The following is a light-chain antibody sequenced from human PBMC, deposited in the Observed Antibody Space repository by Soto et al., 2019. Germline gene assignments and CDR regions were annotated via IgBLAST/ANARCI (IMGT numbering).Light chain of an antibody. J-gene: IGLJ3*02. Sequence: QAVVTQEPLFSVSHGRTVTLTCGLSSGSVSTSYYPSWYQQTPGQAPRTLIYSTNTRSSGVPDRFSGSILGNKAALTITGAQADDESDYYCVLYMGSGIWVFGGGTKLTVL. CDR1: SGSVSTSYY. CDR2: STN. CDR3: VLYMGSGIWV. V-gene: IGLV8-61*01.